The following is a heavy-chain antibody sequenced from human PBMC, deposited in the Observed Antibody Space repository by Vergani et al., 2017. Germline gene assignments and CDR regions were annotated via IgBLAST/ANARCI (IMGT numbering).Heavy chain of an antibody. CDR3: ARDRPAPPGVGIWGFDY. V-gene: IGHV1-69*01. J-gene: IGHJ4*02. CDR2: IIPIFGTA. Sequence: QVQLVQSGAEVKKPGSSVKVSCKASGGTFSSYAISRVRQAPGQGLEWMGGIIPIFGTANYAQKFQGRVTITADESTSTAYMELSSLRSEDTAVYYCARDRPAPPGVGIWGFDYWGQGTLVTVSS. CDR1: GGTFSSYA. D-gene: IGHD2-8*01.